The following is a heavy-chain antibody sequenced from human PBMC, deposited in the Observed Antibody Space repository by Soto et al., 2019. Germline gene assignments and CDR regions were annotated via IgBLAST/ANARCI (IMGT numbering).Heavy chain of an antibody. J-gene: IGHJ4*02. V-gene: IGHV4-59*08. Sequence: SETLSLTCTVSGGSISSYYWSWIRQPPGKGLEWIGYIYYSGSTNYNPSLKSRVTISVDTSKNQFSLKLSSVTAADTAVYYCARRYSGYDLWYFDYWGQGTLVTVSS. D-gene: IGHD5-12*01. CDR2: IYYSGST. CDR1: GGSISSYY. CDR3: ARRYSGYDLWYFDY.